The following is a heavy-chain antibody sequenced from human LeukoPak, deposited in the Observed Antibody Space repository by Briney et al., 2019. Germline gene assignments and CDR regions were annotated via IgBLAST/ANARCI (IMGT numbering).Heavy chain of an antibody. Sequence: GGSLRLSCAASGFTFNTYSMNWVRQAPGEGLEWVSSISPTSGHIYYADSVKGRFTISRDNAKNSLYLQMSSLRAEDTAVYYCARTARSYSYDFWSGYSADWGQGTLVTVSS. CDR3: ARTARSYSYDFWSGYSAD. V-gene: IGHV3-21*01. J-gene: IGHJ4*02. D-gene: IGHD3-3*01. CDR2: ISPTSGHI. CDR1: GFTFNTYS.